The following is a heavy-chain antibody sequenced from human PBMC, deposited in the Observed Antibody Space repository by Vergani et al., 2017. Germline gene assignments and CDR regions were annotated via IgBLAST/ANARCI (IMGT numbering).Heavy chain of an antibody. J-gene: IGHJ2*01. V-gene: IGHV3-74*01. CDR3: ARDATLWFGEFPNPEYWYFDL. D-gene: IGHD3-10*01. CDR1: GFTFSSYW. CDR2: INSDGSST. Sequence: EVQLVESGGGLVQPGGSLRLSCAASGFTFSSYWMHWVRQAPGKGLVWVSRINSDGSSTSYADSVKGRFTISRDNAKNTLYLQMNSLRAEDTAVYYCARDATLWFGEFPNPEYWYFDLWGRGTLVTVSS.